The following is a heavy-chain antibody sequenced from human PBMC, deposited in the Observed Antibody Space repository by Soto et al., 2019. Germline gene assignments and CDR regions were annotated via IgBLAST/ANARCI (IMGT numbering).Heavy chain of an antibody. V-gene: IGHV4-34*01. Sequence: QLQQWGAGLLKPSETLSLTCVVSGGSFSTYYYNWIRQSPGKGLEWIGEINHCGSNNYSPSLKSRVTMSLDTSKNQFSLKLTSVTAADTAVYYCARGGSNDWQVAFDIWGQGTMVTVSS. CDR2: INHCGSN. D-gene: IGHD3-9*01. CDR3: ARGGSNDWQVAFDI. J-gene: IGHJ3*02. CDR1: GGSFSTYY.